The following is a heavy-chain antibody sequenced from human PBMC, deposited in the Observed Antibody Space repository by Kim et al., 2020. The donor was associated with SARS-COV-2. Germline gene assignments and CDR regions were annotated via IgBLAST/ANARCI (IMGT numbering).Heavy chain of an antibody. CDR2: IWYDGSNK. D-gene: IGHD3-22*01. V-gene: IGHV3-33*01. Sequence: GGSLRLSCAPSGFTFSSYGMHWVRQAPGKGLEWVAVIWYDGSNKYYADSVKGRFTIPRDNSTNTLYLQMNSLRAETTAVYDGVRSYYYDSSGHYPLDY. CDR1: GFTFSSYG. J-gene: IGHJ4*01. CDR3: VRSYYYDSSGHYPLDY.